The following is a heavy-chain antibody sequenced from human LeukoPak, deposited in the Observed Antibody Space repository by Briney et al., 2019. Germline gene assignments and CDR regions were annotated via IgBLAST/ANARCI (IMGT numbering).Heavy chain of an antibody. CDR2: IYPGDSDT. Sequence: GESLKISCKGSGYSFTSYWIGWVRQMPGKGLEWMGIIYPGDSDTRYSPSFQGQVTIPADKSISTAYLQWSSLKASDTAMYYCARQRHGSGSSSYYYYGMDVWGQGTTVTVSS. CDR3: ARQRHGSGSSSYYYYGMDV. D-gene: IGHD3-10*01. CDR1: GYSFTSYW. J-gene: IGHJ6*02. V-gene: IGHV5-51*01.